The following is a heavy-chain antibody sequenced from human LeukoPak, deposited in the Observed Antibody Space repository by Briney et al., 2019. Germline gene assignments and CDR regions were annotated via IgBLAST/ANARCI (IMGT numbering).Heavy chain of an antibody. Sequence: GGSLRLSCAASGFTFRSYWMTWVRQYPGKGLEWVANIKQDGSETYYADSVKGRFTISRDNAKNSLYLQMNSLRAEDTAVYYCARGSLGLLVDYWGQGTLVTVSS. V-gene: IGHV3-7*01. CDR1: GFTFRSYW. D-gene: IGHD2/OR15-2a*01. CDR2: IKQDGSET. J-gene: IGHJ4*02. CDR3: ARGSLGLLVDY.